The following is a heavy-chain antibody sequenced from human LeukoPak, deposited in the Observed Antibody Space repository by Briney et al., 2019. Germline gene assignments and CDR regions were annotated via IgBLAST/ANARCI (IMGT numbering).Heavy chain of an antibody. CDR2: IYYSGST. CDR3: ATQRAYSSSFIWFDP. CDR1: GGSISSGGYY. D-gene: IGHD6-6*01. Sequence: SQTLSLTCTVSGGSISSGGYYWSWIRQHPGKGLEWIGYIYYSGSTYYNPSLKSRVTISVDTSKNQFSLKLSSVTAADTAVYYCATQRAYSSSFIWFDPWGQGTLVTVSS. V-gene: IGHV4-31*03. J-gene: IGHJ5*02.